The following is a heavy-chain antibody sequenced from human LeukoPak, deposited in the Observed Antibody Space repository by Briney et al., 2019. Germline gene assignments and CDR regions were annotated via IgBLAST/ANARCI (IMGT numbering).Heavy chain of an antibody. CDR2: ISYDGSNK. D-gene: IGHD3-3*01. V-gene: IGHV3-30*18. CDR3: AKDIAGAFLEWTFDY. CDR1: GFTFSSYG. Sequence: GGSLRLSCAASGFTFSSYGMHWVRQAPGKGLEWVAVISYDGSNKYYADSVKGRFTISRDNSKNMLYLQMNSLRAEDTAVYYCAKDIAGAFLEWTFDYWGQGTLVTVSS. J-gene: IGHJ4*02.